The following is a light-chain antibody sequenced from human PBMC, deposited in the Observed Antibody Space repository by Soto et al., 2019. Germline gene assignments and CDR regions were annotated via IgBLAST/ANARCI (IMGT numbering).Light chain of an antibody. CDR2: GAS. Sequence: EIMMTQSPATLSVPPGERATLSCRASQSVSSSLAWYQQKPGQAPRLLIYGASTRATGIPARFSGSGSGTEFTLTINSLQSEDFAVYYCQQYNNWWTFGQGTKVDIK. CDR3: QQYNNWWT. V-gene: IGKV3-15*01. J-gene: IGKJ1*01. CDR1: QSVSSS.